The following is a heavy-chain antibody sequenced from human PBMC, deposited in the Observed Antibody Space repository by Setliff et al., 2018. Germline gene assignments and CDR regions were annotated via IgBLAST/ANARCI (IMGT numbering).Heavy chain of an antibody. CDR3: VCFSWRGCSGDSCYSGDDSFDM. CDR2: IWYDGSNK. CDR1: GFTFSTYG. D-gene: IGHD2-15*01. V-gene: IGHV3-30*02. Sequence: GSLRLSCAASGFTFSTYGMHWVRQAPGKGLEWVAYIWYDGSNKYYVDSVKGRFTVSRDNSRDTLYLQMNSLRVEDSAIYYCVCFSWRGCSGDSCYSGDDSFDMWGQGTEVTVSS. J-gene: IGHJ3*02.